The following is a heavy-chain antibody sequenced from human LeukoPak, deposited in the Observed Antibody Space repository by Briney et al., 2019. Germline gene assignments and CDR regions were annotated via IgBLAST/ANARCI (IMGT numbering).Heavy chain of an antibody. V-gene: IGHV4-4*09. CDR3: ARLDRYYYFYMDV. J-gene: IGHJ6*03. Sequence: SETLSLTSTVSGGSISSYYWSWIRQPPGKGLEWIAYIYTSGSTNYSPSLKSRVTISVDTSKNQFSLELSSVTAADTAVYYCARLDRYYYFYMDVWGKGTTVTVSS. CDR2: IYTSGST. CDR1: GGSISSYY.